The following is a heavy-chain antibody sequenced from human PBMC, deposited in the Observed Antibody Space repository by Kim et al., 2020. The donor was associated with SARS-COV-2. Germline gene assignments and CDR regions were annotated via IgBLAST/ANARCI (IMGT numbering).Heavy chain of an antibody. V-gene: IGHV1-18*01. CDR2: ISAYNGNT. J-gene: IGHJ5*02. Sequence: ASVKVSCKASGYTFTSYGISWVRQAPGQGLEWMGWISAYNGNTNYAQKLQGRVTMTTDTSTSTAYMELRSLRSDDTAVYYCARITMVRGVIAWFDPWAREPWSPSPQ. D-gene: IGHD3-10*01. CDR1: GYTFTSYG. CDR3: ARITMVRGVIAWFDP.